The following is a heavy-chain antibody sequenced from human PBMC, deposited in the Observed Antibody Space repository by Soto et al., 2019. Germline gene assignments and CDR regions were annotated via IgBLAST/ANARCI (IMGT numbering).Heavy chain of an antibody. J-gene: IGHJ4*02. CDR2: ISYDGSNK. CDR3: ARDAEVFGAVIMSSFDY. V-gene: IGHV3-30*03. CDR1: GFTFTNYG. D-gene: IGHD3-3*01. Sequence: PGRSLRLSCVASGFTFTNYGMNWVRQAPGKGLEWVAVISYDGSNKYYADSVKGRFTISRDNSKNTLYLQMNSLRAEDTAVYYCARDAEVFGAVIMSSFDYWGQGTLVTVSS.